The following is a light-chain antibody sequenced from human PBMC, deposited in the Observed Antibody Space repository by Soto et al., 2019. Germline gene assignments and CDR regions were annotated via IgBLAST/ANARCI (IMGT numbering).Light chain of an antibody. CDR2: DAS. Sequence: EIVLTQSPATLSLSPGERATLSCRASQSVSSYLAWYQQKPGQAPRLLIYDASNRPTGIPARFSGSGSGTDFTINSSGIEPEEFAEYECQQRRKWHYFVGGTKVEIK. CDR1: QSVSSY. CDR3: QQRRKWHY. J-gene: IGKJ4*01. V-gene: IGKV3-11*01.